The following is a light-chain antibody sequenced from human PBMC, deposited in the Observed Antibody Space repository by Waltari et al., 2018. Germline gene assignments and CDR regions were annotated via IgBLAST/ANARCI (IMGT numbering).Light chain of an antibody. Sequence: DIQITQSPSSLSSSVGDSITITCRASQPISIYLHWYQQKPWKAPKLLIYTVSTLQSGVPSRFSGSGSGTEFTLTISSLQPEDFATYDCQEIYSTSRTVTFGGGTKVEI. CDR2: TVS. V-gene: IGKV1-39*01. J-gene: IGKJ4*01. CDR3: QEIYSTSRTVT. CDR1: QPISIY.